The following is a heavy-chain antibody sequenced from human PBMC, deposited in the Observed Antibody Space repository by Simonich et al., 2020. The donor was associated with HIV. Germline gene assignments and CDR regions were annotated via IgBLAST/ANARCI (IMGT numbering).Heavy chain of an antibody. CDR1: GGSIKNYY. CDR3: ASTVDTAIDY. CDR2: MYYSGST. D-gene: IGHD5-18*01. J-gene: IGHJ4*02. Sequence: QVLLQESGPGVGKPSETLSLPCRVTGGSIKNYYWSWIRQPPGKGLGWIGYMYYSGSTYYSPSLKSRVTISLDTSKNQFSLKVNSVTAADTDVYYCASTVDTAIDYWGQGILVTVSS. V-gene: IGHV4-59*08.